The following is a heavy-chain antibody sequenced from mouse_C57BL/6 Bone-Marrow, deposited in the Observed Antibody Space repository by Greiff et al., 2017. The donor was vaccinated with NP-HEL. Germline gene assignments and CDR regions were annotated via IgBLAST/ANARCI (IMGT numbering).Heavy chain of an antibody. D-gene: IGHD2-10*02. J-gene: IGHJ2*01. CDR3: ARAYGNYLDY. V-gene: IGHV3-6*01. Sequence: EVKLVESGPGLVKPSQSLSLTCSVTGYSITSGYYWNWIRRFPVNKLEWVGSISYDGSNNYSPSLKNRISITRDTSKNQFFLKLNSVTAEDTATYYCARAYGNYLDYWGQGTTLTVSS. CDR2: ISYDGSN. CDR1: GYSITSGYY.